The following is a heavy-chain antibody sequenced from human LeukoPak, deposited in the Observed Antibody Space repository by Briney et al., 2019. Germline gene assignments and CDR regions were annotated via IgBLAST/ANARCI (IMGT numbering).Heavy chain of an antibody. D-gene: IGHD3-22*01. CDR3: ARGGSYDSSGYYYAAFDI. Sequence: SETLSLTCSVSGGSISSSSSYWGWIRQPPGKGLEWIGSIYYSGSSFDNPALKSRVTISVDTSKNQFSLKLSSVTAADTAVYYCARGGSYDSSGYYYAAFDIWGQGTMVTVSS. J-gene: IGHJ3*02. V-gene: IGHV4-39*07. CDR2: IYYSGSS. CDR1: GGSISSSSSY.